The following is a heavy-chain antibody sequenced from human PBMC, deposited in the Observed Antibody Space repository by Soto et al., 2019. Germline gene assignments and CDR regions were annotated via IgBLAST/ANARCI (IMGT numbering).Heavy chain of an antibody. CDR2: IDPRGDTT. CDR3: AKGGYPGLCRGGSCPYFSDF. Sequence: GGSLRLSCAASGFTFSSYLMAWVRQAPGKGLEFVSAIDPRGDTTKYADSVRGRFTISRDNSRNKLYLQMNFLRADDTAVFYCAKGGYPGLCRGGSCPYFSDFWGQGTVVTVSS. V-gene: IGHV3-23*01. J-gene: IGHJ4*02. D-gene: IGHD2-15*01. CDR1: GFTFSSYL.